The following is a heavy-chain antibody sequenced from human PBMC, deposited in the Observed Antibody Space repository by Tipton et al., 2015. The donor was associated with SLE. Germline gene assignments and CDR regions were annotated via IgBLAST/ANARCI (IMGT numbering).Heavy chain of an antibody. CDR2: ISYGGGS. CDR3: ARGMVTWRGAILGVDV. D-gene: IGHD2-21*02. V-gene: IGHV4-59*08. Sequence: TLSLTCSVSGGSISSDHWIWIRQPPGKGLEWIGYISYGGGSNYNPSLKRRVTISVDTAKNQFSLKLTSVTATDTAVYYCARGMVTWRGAILGVDVWGQGTTVNVSS. J-gene: IGHJ6*02. CDR1: GGSISSDH.